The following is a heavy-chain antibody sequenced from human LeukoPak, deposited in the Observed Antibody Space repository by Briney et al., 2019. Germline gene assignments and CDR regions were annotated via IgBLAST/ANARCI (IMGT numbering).Heavy chain of an antibody. CDR3: AKLARYFYGAETFYFFEH. J-gene: IGHJ4*02. CDR2: IYYSGST. V-gene: IGHV4-39*07. CDR1: GGSISSSSYY. Sequence: SETLSLTCTVSGGSISSSSYYWGWIRQPPGKGLEWIGSIYYSGSTYYNPSLKSRVTISVDTSQNQFYLKLSSVTAADTAVYYCAKLARYFYGAETFYFFEHWGQGTPVTASS. D-gene: IGHD3-10*01.